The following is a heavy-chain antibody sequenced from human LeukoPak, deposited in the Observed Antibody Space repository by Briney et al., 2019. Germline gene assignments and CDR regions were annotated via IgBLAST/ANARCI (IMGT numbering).Heavy chain of an antibody. CDR2: IYYSGNT. J-gene: IGHJ6*03. D-gene: IGHD3-16*01. V-gene: IGHV4-39*07. CDR3: ARDVSSASFTYYYYYMDV. Sequence: SETLSLTCTVSGGSISSSSYYWGWIRQPPGKGLEWIGSIYYSGNTYYNPSLESRVTVSVDTSMNQFSLRLTSVSPADTAVYYCARDVSSASFTYYYYYMDVWGKGTTVTVSS. CDR1: GGSISSSSYY.